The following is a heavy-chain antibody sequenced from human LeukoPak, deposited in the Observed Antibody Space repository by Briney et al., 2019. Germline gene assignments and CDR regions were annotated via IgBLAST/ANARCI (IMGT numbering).Heavy chain of an antibody. CDR2: INHSGST. J-gene: IGHJ3*02. D-gene: IGHD2-15*01. V-gene: IGHV4-34*01. Sequence: PSETLSLTCAVYGGSFSGYYWSWIRQRPGKGLEWIGEINHSGSTNYNPCLKSRVTISVDTSKFQFSLKLSSVTAAATAVYDCAADCSGGSCLDAFDIWGQGTMVTVSS. CDR1: GGSFSGYY. CDR3: AADCSGGSCLDAFDI.